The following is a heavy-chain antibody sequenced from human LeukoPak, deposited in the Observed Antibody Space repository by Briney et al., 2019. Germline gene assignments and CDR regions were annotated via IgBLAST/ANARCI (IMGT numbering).Heavy chain of an antibody. CDR1: GFTFTTFP. J-gene: IGHJ4*02. D-gene: IGHD6-19*01. CDR2: ISYDGTDK. CDR3: ASPNSMAGTHYFHY. Sequence: GGSLRLSCAASGFTFTTFPMHWVRQPPGKGLEWVAVISYDGTDKYYADSVKGRFTISRDNSKSTLYLQMDSLRAEDTAVYYCASPNSMAGTHYFHYCGQGTLVTVSS. V-gene: IGHV3-30*04.